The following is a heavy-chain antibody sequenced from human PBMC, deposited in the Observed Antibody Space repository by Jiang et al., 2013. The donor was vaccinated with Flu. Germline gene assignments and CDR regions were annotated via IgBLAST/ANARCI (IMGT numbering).Heavy chain of an antibody. V-gene: IGHV1-3*01. CDR1: GFTFTKYD. CDR3: ARGGGIALDY. J-gene: IGHJ4*02. D-gene: IGHD2-15*01. Sequence: GASVKVSCEASGFTFTKYDIFWVRQAPGQRLEWMGWISAGSGGTTYSQKFQGRVTITRDTSATTAYMEVNSLRSEDTAVYYCARGGGIALDYWGQGTLVTVSS. CDR2: ISAGSGGT.